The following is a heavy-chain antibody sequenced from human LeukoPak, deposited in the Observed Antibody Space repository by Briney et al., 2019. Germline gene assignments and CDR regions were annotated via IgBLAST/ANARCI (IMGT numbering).Heavy chain of an antibody. Sequence: PGGSLRLSCAASGFNLDDNAMQWVRQVPGKGLEWVSLISGDNTYYADSVKRRFTMSRDNSQKTLYLQMNNLRTEDTAFYHCAKSLGRVSFSSDYWGQGILVSVSS. V-gene: IGHV3-43*02. D-gene: IGHD3-16*01. CDR1: GFNLDDNA. J-gene: IGHJ4*02. CDR2: ISGDNT. CDR3: AKSLGRVSFSSDY.